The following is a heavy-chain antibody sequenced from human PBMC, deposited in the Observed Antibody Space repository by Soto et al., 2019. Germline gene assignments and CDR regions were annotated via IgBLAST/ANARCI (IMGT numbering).Heavy chain of an antibody. J-gene: IGHJ3*02. CDR2: INPNSGGT. D-gene: IGHD2-15*01. CDR1: GYTFTGYY. V-gene: IGHV1-2*04. Sequence: ASVKVSCKASGYTFTGYYMHWVRQAPGQGLEWMGWINPNSGGTNYAQKFQGWVTMTRDTSISTAYMELSRLRSDDTAVYYCARDSHRGSDALDIWGQGTMVTLSS. CDR3: ARDSHRGSDALDI.